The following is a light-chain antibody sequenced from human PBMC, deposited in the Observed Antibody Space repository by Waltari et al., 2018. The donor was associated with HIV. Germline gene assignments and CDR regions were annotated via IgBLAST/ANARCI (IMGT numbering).Light chain of an antibody. CDR3: QAWDSATGV. J-gene: IGLJ2*01. Sequence: SYELTQPPSVSVSPGQTASITCPGNKLGGNYASWYQQKPGQSPVLVIYQDNKRPSGIPERFSGSNSGNTATLTISGTQTMDEADYYCQAWDSATGVFGGGTNLTVL. V-gene: IGLV3-1*01. CDR1: KLGGNY. CDR2: QDN.